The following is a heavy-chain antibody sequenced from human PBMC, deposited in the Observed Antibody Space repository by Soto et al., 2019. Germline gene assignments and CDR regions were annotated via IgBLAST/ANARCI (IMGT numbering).Heavy chain of an antibody. V-gene: IGHV3-21*01. Sequence: PGGSLILSCASSEFTFSSYIMNLVRQAPGKGLEWVSSISSSSSYIYYADSVKGRFTISRDNAKNSLYLQMNSLRAEDTAVYYCARDPSREFLEWFSTYYYYYYMDVWGKGTTVTVSS. D-gene: IGHD3-3*01. CDR3: ARDPSREFLEWFSTYYYYYYMDV. CDR2: ISSSSSYI. CDR1: EFTFSSYI. J-gene: IGHJ6*03.